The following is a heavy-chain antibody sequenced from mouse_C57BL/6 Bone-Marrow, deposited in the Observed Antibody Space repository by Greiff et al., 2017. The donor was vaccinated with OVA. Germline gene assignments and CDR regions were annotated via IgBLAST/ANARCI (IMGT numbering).Heavy chain of an antibody. CDR3: ARSCVYDDYAVEY. J-gene: IGHJ4*01. V-gene: IGHV1-64*01. D-gene: IGHD2-12*01. CDR1: GYTFTTYC. Sequence: VQLQQPGAELVKPGASVKLSCKASGYTFTTYCMHWVKQRPGQGLEWIGMFHPNSGSTNYNEKFKSKATLTVDKSSSTAYMQLSSMTSDDYAVYNCARSCVYDDYAVEYWGQGTSVTVSS. CDR2: FHPNSGST.